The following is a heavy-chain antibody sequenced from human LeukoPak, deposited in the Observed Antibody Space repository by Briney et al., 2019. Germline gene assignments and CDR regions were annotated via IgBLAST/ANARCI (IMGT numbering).Heavy chain of an antibody. CDR2: IYHRGST. D-gene: IGHD2-15*01. Sequence: SETLSLTCAVSGYSISSGYYWGWIRQPPGKGLEWIGSIYHRGSTYYNPSLKSRVTISLDKSKNQFSLKLSSVTAADTAVYYCARRYCSGGNCPNWFDPWGQGTLVTVSS. J-gene: IGHJ5*02. V-gene: IGHV4-38-2*01. CDR1: GYSISSGYY. CDR3: ARRYCSGGNCPNWFDP.